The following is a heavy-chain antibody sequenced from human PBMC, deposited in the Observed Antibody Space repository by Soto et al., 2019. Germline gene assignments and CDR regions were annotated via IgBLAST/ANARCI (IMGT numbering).Heavy chain of an antibody. CDR2: VFSNDEK. V-gene: IGHV2-26*01. CDR1: GFSLSNARMG. Sequence: QVTLKEAGPVLVKPTETLTLTCTVSGFSLSNARMGVSWIRQPPGKALEWLAHVFSNDEKSYTPSLKSSLTLSMHTDKSQVVLTLTRMDRVDTAKNYCARIDDAEYVGDACYFSHGGRRSPDTV. J-gene: IGHJ2*01. CDR3: ARIDDAEYVGDACYFSH. D-gene: IGHD2-21*01.